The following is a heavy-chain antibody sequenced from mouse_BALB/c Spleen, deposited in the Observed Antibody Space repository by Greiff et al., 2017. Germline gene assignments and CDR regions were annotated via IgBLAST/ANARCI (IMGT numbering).Heavy chain of an antibody. CDR2: ISYSGST. J-gene: IGHJ1*01. CDR1: GDSITSGY. CDR3: ARYKGRSTVVAHFDV. Sequence: EVKLVESGPSLVKPSQTLSLTCSVTGDSITSGYWNWIRKFPGNKLEYMGYISYSGSTYYNPSLKSRISITRDTSKNQYYLQLNSVTTEDTATYYCARYKGRSTVVAHFDVWGAGTTVTVSS. D-gene: IGHD1-1*01. V-gene: IGHV3-8*02.